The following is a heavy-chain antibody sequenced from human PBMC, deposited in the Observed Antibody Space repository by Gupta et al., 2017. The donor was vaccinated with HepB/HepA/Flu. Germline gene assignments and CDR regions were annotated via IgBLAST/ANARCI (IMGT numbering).Heavy chain of an antibody. J-gene: IGHJ4*02. CDR1: GFTFSSYG. CDR3: AKDHPVSRAIDY. V-gene: IGHV3-30*18. CDR2: ISYDGSNK. Sequence: QVQLVESGGGVVKPGRSLRLSCAASGFTFSSYGMPWVRQAPGKGLEWVAVISYDGSNKYYADSVKGRFTISRDNSKNTLYLQMNSLRAEDTAVYYCAKDHPVSRAIDYWGQGTLVTVSS.